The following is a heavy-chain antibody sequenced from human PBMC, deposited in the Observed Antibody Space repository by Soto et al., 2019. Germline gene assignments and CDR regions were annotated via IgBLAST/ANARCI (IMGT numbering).Heavy chain of an antibody. J-gene: IGHJ4*02. CDR1: GFTFSSYW. CDR2: IKQDGSEK. D-gene: IGHD3-22*01. V-gene: IGHV3-7*03. CDR3: ARDSYYYDSSGVYYFDY. Sequence: GGSLRLSCAASGFTFSSYWMSWVRQAPGKGLEGVANIKQDGSEKYDVDSGKGRFTISRDNAKNSLYLQMTSLRAEDTAVYYCARDSYYYDSSGVYYFDYWGQGTLVTVS.